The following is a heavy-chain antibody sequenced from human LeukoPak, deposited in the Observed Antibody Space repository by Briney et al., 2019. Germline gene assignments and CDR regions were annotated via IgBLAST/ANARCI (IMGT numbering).Heavy chain of an antibody. V-gene: IGHV1-2*02. J-gene: IGHJ5*02. D-gene: IGHD3-10*01. Sequence: ASVKVSCKASGYTFTGYYMHWVRQAPGQGLEWMGWINPNSGGTNYAQKFQGRVTMTRDTSISTAYMELSRLRSDDTAVYYCARIKYYYGSGSSNNWFDPWGQGTLVTVSS. CDR2: INPNSGGT. CDR1: GYTFTGYY. CDR3: ARIKYYYGSGSSNNWFDP.